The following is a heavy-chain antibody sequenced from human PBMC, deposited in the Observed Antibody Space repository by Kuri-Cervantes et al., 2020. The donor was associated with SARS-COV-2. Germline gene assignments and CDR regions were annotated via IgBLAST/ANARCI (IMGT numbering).Heavy chain of an antibody. D-gene: IGHD3-3*01. Sequence: LSLTCAASGFTFSNYAIHWVRQAPGKGLAWVAVISYDGNNKYYADSVKGRFTISRDNSKNTLYLQMNSLRAEDTAVYYCARDQAYFVGVVRRGWVYYYYGMDVWGQGTTVTVSS. V-gene: IGHV3-30-3*01. J-gene: IGHJ6*02. CDR3: ARDQAYFVGVVRRGWVYYYYGMDV. CDR1: GFTFSNYA. CDR2: ISYDGNNK.